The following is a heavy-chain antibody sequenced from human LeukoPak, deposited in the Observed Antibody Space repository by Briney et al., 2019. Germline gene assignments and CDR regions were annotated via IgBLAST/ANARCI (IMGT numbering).Heavy chain of an antibody. CDR1: GYTFTSYG. Sequence: GASVKVSCKASGYTFTSYGISWVRQAPGQGLEWMGWMNPNSGNTGYAQKFQGRVTMTRNTSISTAYMELSSLRSEDTAVYYCARVFAGAFDIWGQGTMVTVSS. CDR2: MNPNSGNT. V-gene: IGHV1-8*02. D-gene: IGHD2-21*01. J-gene: IGHJ3*02. CDR3: ARVFAGAFDI.